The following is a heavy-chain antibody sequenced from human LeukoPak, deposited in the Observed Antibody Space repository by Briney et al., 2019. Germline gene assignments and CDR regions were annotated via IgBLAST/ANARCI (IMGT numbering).Heavy chain of an antibody. CDR2: IKQDGSEK. J-gene: IGHJ4*02. V-gene: IGHV3-7*01. D-gene: IGHD3-10*01. Sequence: PGGSLRLSCAASGFTFSSYWMHWVRQAPGKGLEWVANIKQDGSEKYYVDSVKGRFTISRDNAKNSLYLQMNSLRAEDTAVYYCAREHKYGSGRSRFDYWGQGTLVTVSS. CDR1: GFTFSSYW. CDR3: AREHKYGSGRSRFDY.